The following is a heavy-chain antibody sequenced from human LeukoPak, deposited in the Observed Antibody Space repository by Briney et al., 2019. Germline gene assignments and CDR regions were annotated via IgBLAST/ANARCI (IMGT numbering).Heavy chain of an antibody. Sequence: GGSLRLSCAASGFTFSDYYMSWIRQAPGKGLEWVSYISSSGSTIYCADSVKGRFTISRDNAKNSLYLQMNSLRAEDTAVYYCARAKRFGDPYYYYGMDVWGQGTTVTVSS. CDR1: GFTFSDYY. V-gene: IGHV3-11*01. CDR3: ARAKRFGDPYYYYGMDV. J-gene: IGHJ6*02. CDR2: ISSSGSTI. D-gene: IGHD3-10*01.